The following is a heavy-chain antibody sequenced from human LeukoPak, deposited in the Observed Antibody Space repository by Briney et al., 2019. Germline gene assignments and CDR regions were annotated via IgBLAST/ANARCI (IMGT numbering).Heavy chain of an antibody. V-gene: IGHV4-4*07. CDR1: GGSISSYF. CDR2: IYSGGST. CDR3: ARAGNYGDNSGGGAFDI. J-gene: IGHJ3*02. D-gene: IGHD4-23*01. Sequence: PSETLSLTCTVSGGSISSYFWSWIRQPAGKGLEWIGRIYSGGSTNYNPSLKSRVTMSVDTSNNQFSLKLSSLTAADTAVYYCARAGNYGDNSGGGAFDIWGQGTMVTVSS.